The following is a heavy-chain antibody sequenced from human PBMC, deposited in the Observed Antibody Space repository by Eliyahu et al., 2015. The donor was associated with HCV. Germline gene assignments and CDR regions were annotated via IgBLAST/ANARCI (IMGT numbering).Heavy chain of an antibody. D-gene: IGHD2-15*01. CDR1: GYTFTSXG. V-gene: IGHV1-18*01. CDR2: XSAYNGNT. J-gene: IGHJ4*02. CDR3: ARDSSWHRCSGGSCYWDY. Sequence: QVQLXQSGAEVKKPGASVKVSCXASGYTFTSXGXSWVRQAPGQGLEWMGXXSAYNGNTNYAXKLQGRVTMTTDTSTSTAYMELRSLRSDDTAVYYCARDSSWHRCSGGSCYWDYWGQGTLVTVSS.